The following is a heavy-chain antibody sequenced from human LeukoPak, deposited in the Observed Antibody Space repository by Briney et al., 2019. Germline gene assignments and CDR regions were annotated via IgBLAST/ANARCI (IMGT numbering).Heavy chain of an antibody. CDR2: IYTSGST. D-gene: IGHD5-18*01. J-gene: IGHJ5*02. Sequence: PSQTLSLTCTVSGDSISSGDYYWSWIRQPAGKGLEWIGRIYTSGSTNYNPSLKSRVTISVDTSKNQFSLKLSSVTAADTAVYYCARVRGLYSYGSGNWFDPWGQGTLVTVSS. CDR1: GDSISSGDYY. CDR3: ARVRGLYSYGSGNWFDP. V-gene: IGHV4-61*02.